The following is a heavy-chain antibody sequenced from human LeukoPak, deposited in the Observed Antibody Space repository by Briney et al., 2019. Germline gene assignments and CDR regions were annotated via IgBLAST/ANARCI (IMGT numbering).Heavy chain of an antibody. D-gene: IGHD1-1*01. CDR1: GGSISSGSYY. Sequence: SETLSLTCTVSGGSISSGSYYWGWIRQPPGKGLEWIGSIYYSGSTYYNPSLKSRVTISVDTSKNQFSLKLSSVTAADTAVYYCARELERLNWFDPWGQGTLVTVSS. V-gene: IGHV4-39*07. J-gene: IGHJ5*02. CDR3: ARELERLNWFDP. CDR2: IYYSGST.